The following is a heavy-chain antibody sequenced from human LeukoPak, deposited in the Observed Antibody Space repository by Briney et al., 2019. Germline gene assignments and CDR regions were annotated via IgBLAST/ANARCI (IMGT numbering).Heavy chain of an antibody. D-gene: IGHD3-22*01. V-gene: IGHV3-30*19. CDR1: GFTFSSYG. CDR3: ARAEFTYYYDSSGYYFGY. Sequence: PGRSLRLSCAASGFTFSSYGMHWVRQAPGKGLEWVAVISYDGSNKYYADSVKGRFTISRDNSKNTLYLQMNSLRAEDTAVYYCARAEFTYYYDSSGYYFGYWGQGTLVTVSS. J-gene: IGHJ4*02. CDR2: ISYDGSNK.